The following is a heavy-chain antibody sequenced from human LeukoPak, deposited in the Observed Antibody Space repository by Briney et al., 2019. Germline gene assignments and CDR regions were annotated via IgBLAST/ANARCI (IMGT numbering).Heavy chain of an antibody. CDR2: IYYSGST. CDR1: GGSISSYY. J-gene: IGHJ5*02. Sequence: SETLSLTCTVSGGSISSYYWSWIRQPPGMGLEWIGYIYYSGSTNYNPSLKSRVTISVDTSKNQFSLKLSSVTAADTAVYYCARRIAAAGTYDWFDPWGQGTLVTVSS. V-gene: IGHV4-59*01. D-gene: IGHD6-13*01. CDR3: ARRIAAAGTYDWFDP.